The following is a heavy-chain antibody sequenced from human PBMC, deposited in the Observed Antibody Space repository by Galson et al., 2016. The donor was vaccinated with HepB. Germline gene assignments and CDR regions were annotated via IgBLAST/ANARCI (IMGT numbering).Heavy chain of an antibody. J-gene: IGHJ4*02. V-gene: IGHV4-34*01. Sequence: SETLSLTCAVYGGSFSGYYWSWIRQSPGKGLEWIGQINHIGGTNYSPSLKSRVSLSVDTSKKQFSLKMSSVTAADTAVYYCARASGPLTYYYDSSGYEDYWGQGTLVTVSS. CDR2: INHIGGT. CDR1: GGSFSGYY. CDR3: ARASGPLTYYYDSSGYEDY. D-gene: IGHD3-22*01.